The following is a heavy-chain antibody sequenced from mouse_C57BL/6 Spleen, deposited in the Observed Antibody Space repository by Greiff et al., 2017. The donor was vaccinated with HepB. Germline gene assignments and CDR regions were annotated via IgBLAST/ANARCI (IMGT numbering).Heavy chain of an antibody. CDR1: GYSITSGYY. CDR2: ISYDGSN. V-gene: IGHV3-6*01. J-gene: IGHJ2*01. Sequence: VQLKESGPGLVKPSQSLSLTCSVTGYSITSGYYWNWIRQFPGNKLEWMGYISYDGSNNYNPSLKNRISITRDTSKNQFFLKLNSVTTEDTATYYCARERLLDYFDYWGQGTTLTVSS. D-gene: IGHD2-3*01. CDR3: ARERLLDYFDY.